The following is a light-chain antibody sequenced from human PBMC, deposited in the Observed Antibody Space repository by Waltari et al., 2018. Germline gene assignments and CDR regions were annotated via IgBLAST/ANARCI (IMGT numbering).Light chain of an antibody. V-gene: IGLV2-14*03. CDR2: DVI. CDR3: CSYTSASTLGV. Sequence: QSALTQPASVSGSPGQSITISCTGTSRDIGGYFYVSWYQQYPGKAPKLIIYDVIYRPSGVSNRFSGSKSGNTASLTISGLQAEDEANYYCCSYTSASTLGVFGGGTKLTVL. CDR1: SRDIGGYFY. J-gene: IGLJ3*02.